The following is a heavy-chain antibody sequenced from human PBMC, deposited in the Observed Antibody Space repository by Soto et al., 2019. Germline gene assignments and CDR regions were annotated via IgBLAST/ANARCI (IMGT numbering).Heavy chain of an antibody. V-gene: IGHV3-23*01. CDR2: ISGSGGST. CDR1: GFAFRDYA. J-gene: IGHJ6*02. D-gene: IGHD2-15*01. Sequence: GGSLRLSCAAPGFAFRDYAMSWVRQPPGKGLEWVSAISGSGGSTYYADFVKGRFTISRDNSKNTLYLQMNSLTAEDTALFYCAKRYCNGDNCAFYYYYGLDVWGQGTTVTVSS. CDR3: AKRYCNGDNCAFYYYYGLDV.